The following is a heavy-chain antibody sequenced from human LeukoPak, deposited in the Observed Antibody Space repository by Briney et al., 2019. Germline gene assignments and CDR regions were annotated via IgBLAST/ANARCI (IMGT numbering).Heavy chain of an antibody. D-gene: IGHD3-16*01. CDR1: DGSITTHC. J-gene: IGHJ5*01. CDR3: ARAGNFSWGEFDS. V-gene: IGHV4-59*11. Sequence: SETLSLTCSVSDGSITTHCWSWIRQPPGKGLEWIGYIFHSGNTKYNPSLKSRVAFSLDTSKKQLSLTLRSVNAADTAVYYCARAGNFSWGEFDSWGQGTLVIVSS. CDR2: IFHSGNT.